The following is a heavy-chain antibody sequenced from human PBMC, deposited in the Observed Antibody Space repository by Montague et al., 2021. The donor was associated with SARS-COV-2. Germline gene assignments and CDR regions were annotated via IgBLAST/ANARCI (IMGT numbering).Heavy chain of an antibody. D-gene: IGHD5-24*01. CDR2: IYYSGST. CDR1: GGSIGSYY. Sequence: SETLSITCTVSGGSIGSYYWSWIRQPPGKGLEWIGYIYYSGSTNYNPSLKSRVTISVDTSKNQFSLKLSSVTAADTAVYYCARVFPRWLQFDPYFDYWGQGTLVTVSS. J-gene: IGHJ4*02. CDR3: ARVFPRWLQFDPYFDY. V-gene: IGHV4-59*01.